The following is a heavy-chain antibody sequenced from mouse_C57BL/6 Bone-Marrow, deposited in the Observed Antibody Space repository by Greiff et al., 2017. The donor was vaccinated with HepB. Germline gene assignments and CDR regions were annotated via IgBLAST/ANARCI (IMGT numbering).Heavy chain of an antibody. CDR1: GFTFSDYY. Sequence: EVKLVESEGGLVQPGRSMKLSCTASGFTFSDYYMAWVRQVPEKGLEWVANINYDGSSTYYLDSLKSRFIISRDNAKNILYLQMSSLKSEDTATYYCARVPLYLTGTYFDYWGQGTTLTVSS. D-gene: IGHD4-1*01. CDR3: ARVPLYLTGTYFDY. J-gene: IGHJ2*01. CDR2: INYDGSST. V-gene: IGHV5-16*01.